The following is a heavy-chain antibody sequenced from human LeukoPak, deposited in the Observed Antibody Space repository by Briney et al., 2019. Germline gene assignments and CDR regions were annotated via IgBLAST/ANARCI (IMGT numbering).Heavy chain of an antibody. D-gene: IGHD3-10*01. CDR3: ARADGSGSPNFDY. V-gene: IGHV4-34*01. CDR1: GGSFSGYY. J-gene: IGHJ4*02. CDR2: INHSGST. Sequence: TPSETLSLTCAVYGGSFSGYYWSWIRQPPGKGLEWIGEINHSGSTNYNPSLKSRVTISVDTSKNQFSLKLSSVTAADTAVYYCARADGSGSPNFDYWGQGTLVTVSS.